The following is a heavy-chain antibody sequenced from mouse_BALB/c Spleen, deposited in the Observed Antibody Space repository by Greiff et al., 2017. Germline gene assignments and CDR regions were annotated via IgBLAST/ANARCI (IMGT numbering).Heavy chain of an antibody. V-gene: IGHV5-12-1*01. Sequence: EVKLVESGGGLVKPGGSLKLSCAASGFAFSSYDMSWVRQTPEKRLEWVAYISSGGGSTYYPDTVKGRFTISRDNAKNTLYLQMSSLKSEDTAMYYCARGERYFDVWGAGTTVTVSS. J-gene: IGHJ1*01. CDR3: ARGERYFDV. CDR1: GFAFSSYD. CDR2: ISSGGGST.